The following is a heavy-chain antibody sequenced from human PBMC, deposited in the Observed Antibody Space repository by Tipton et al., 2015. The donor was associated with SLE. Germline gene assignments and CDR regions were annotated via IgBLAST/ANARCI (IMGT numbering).Heavy chain of an antibody. V-gene: IGHV3-7*01. CDR3: ARKFEYYDFWSGYSPPDAFDI. J-gene: IGHJ3*02. D-gene: IGHD3-3*01. Sequence: SLRLSCAASGFTFSSYWMSWVRQAPGKGLEWVANIKQDGIEKYYVDSVRGRFTISRDNAKNSLYLQMNSLRAEDTAVYYCARKFEYYDFWSGYSPPDAFDIWGQGTMVTVSS. CDR1: GFTFSSYW. CDR2: IKQDGIEK.